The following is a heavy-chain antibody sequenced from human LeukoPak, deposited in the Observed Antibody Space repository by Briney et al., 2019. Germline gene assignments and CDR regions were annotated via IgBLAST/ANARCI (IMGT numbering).Heavy chain of an antibody. J-gene: IGHJ6*02. CDR2: ISWNSGNI. V-gene: IGHV3-9*01. D-gene: IGHD3-10*01. Sequence: GGSLRLSCVASGLTFDDYAMHWDRQAPGKGLEWVSGISWNSGNIGYADSLKGRFTISRDNAKNSLYLQMNSLRAEDTALYYCAKDIKGGYYYGSGSYGMDVWGQGTTVTVSS. CDR1: GLTFDDYA. CDR3: AKDIKGGYYYGSGSYGMDV.